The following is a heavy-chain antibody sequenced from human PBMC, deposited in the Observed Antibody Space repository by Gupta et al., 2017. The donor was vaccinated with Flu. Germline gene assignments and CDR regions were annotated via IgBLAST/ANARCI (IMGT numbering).Heavy chain of an antibody. CDR1: GFNFGVYY. V-gene: IGHV3-21*01. Sequence: EAQLVESGGGLVQPGGSLRLSCAASGFNFGVYYISWVRQAPGKGLEWVSSLSSSSSYRYFSDSVKGRFTISRDNAKNSLYLQMNSLRAEDTAVYYGARHFSDRDAFDIWGQGTMVTVSS. CDR3: ARHFSDRDAFDI. D-gene: IGHD3-22*01. CDR2: LSSSSSYR. J-gene: IGHJ3*02.